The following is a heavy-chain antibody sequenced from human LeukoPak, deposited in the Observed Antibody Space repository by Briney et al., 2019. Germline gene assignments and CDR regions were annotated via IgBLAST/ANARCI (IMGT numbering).Heavy chain of an antibody. CDR2: VSYDGSDK. CDR1: GFTFSNYG. V-gene: IGHV3-30*18. CDR3: ANRFCTSSGCGVAY. Sequence: GGSLRLSCAASGFTFSNYGMLWVRQAPGKGLDWVAVVSYDGSDKHYADSVKGRSTISRDNSKNTLYLQLNSLRGDDTAVYYCANRFCTSSGCGVAYWGQGTLVTVSS. D-gene: IGHD2-2*01. J-gene: IGHJ4*02.